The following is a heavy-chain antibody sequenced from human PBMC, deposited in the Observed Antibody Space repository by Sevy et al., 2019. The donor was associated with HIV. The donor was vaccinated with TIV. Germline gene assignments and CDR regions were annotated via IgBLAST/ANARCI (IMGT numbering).Heavy chain of an antibody. CDR2: TYYSGST. CDR1: GGSISSSSYY. D-gene: IGHD3-3*01. Sequence: SETLSLTCTVSGGSISSSSYYWGWIRQPPGKGLEWIGSTYYSGSTYYNPSLKGRVTISVDTSKTQFPRKLGPVTAADTAVDYWARIGPPGERLLECHGKDCYYYYGMDVWGQGTTVTVSS. CDR3: ARIGPPGERLLECHGKDCYYYYGMDV. J-gene: IGHJ6*02. V-gene: IGHV4-39*01.